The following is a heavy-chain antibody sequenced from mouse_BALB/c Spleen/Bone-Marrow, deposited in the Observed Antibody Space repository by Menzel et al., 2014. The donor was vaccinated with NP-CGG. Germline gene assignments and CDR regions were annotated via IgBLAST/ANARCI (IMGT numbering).Heavy chain of an antibody. Sequence: EVKVVESGPGLMKPSQSLSLTCTVTGYSITSAYAWNWIRQSPGDKLEWMGYITSSGHTSYNPSLKSRISIARDTSKNQFFLQLNSVTTEDTATYYCARSGNFFDYWGQGTTLTVSS. V-gene: IGHV3-2*02. D-gene: IGHD3-1*01. CDR3: ARSGNFFDY. CDR2: ITSSGHT. J-gene: IGHJ2*01. CDR1: GYSITSAYA.